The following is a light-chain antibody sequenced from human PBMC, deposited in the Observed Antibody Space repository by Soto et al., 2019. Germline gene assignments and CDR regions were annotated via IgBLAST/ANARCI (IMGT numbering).Light chain of an antibody. CDR1: QSVSNN. CDR2: GAS. V-gene: IGKV3-15*01. CDR3: QQYNNWPPYT. Sequence: EIVMTQSPATLSVSPGERATLSCRASQSVSNNLAWYQQKPGQAPRLLIYGASTRAAGIPARFSGSGSGTEFTLAISSLQSEDFAVYYCQQYNNWPPYTFGQGTKLEIK. J-gene: IGKJ2*01.